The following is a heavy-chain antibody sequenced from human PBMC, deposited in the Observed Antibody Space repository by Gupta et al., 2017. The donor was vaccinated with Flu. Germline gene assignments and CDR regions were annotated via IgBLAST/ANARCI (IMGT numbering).Heavy chain of an antibody. D-gene: IGHD1-26*01. CDR2: VNGLNT. CDR3: AKEVEGAPVGARLSHFDY. V-gene: IGHV3-23*05. J-gene: IGHJ4*02. Sequence: EVQLLQSGGGLVKPGGSRRLSCEASGFPFGSNAMGWVRQAPGKGLEWVSAVNGLNTYYAGSVRGRFTVSRDNSKNTLYLQMNSLRAEDTAVYYCAKEVEGAPVGARLSHFDYWGQGSLVTVSS. CDR1: GFPFGSNA.